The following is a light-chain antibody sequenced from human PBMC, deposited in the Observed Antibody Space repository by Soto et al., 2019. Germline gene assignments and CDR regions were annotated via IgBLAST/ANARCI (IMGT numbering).Light chain of an antibody. Sequence: DIVMTQSPDSLAVSLGERATINCKSSQSVSNYLTWYQQKPGQPPKLLIYWASARESGVPDRFSGSGSGTDFTLTLSSLQADDVAVYYCQQFYRSPFAFGPGTKVDLK. J-gene: IGKJ3*01. CDR2: WAS. V-gene: IGKV4-1*01. CDR1: QSVSNY. CDR3: QQFYRSPFA.